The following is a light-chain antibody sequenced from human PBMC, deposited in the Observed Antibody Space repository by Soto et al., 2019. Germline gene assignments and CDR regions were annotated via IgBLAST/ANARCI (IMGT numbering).Light chain of an antibody. CDR2: GNS. J-gene: IGLJ2*01. CDR1: SSNIGAGYD. CDR3: SSYTTSTSFIL. Sequence: QSVLTQPPSVSGAPGQRVTISCTGSSSNIGAGYDVHWYQQLPGTAPKLLIYGNSNRPSGVPDRFSGSKSGTSASLAITGLQAEDEAYYYCSSYTTSTSFILFGGGTKVTVL. V-gene: IGLV1-40*01.